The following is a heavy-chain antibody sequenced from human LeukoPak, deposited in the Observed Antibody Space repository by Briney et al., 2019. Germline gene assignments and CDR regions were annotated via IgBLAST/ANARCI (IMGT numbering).Heavy chain of an antibody. V-gene: IGHV3-21*01. CDR2: ISTSSGYI. CDR3: ARDLTTSGY. CDR1: GFTFSSST. Sequence: GGSLRLSCAASGFTFSSSTMTWVRQAPGKGLEWVSSISTSSGYIYHADSVKGRFTISRDNAKDSLYLQMNSLRAEDTAVYYCARDLTTSGYWGQGTLVTVSS. J-gene: IGHJ4*02. D-gene: IGHD1-26*01.